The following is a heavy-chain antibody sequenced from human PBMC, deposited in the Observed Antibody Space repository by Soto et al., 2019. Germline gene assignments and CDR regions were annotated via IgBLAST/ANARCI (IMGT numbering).Heavy chain of an antibody. CDR3: AHRQGQGQWLLRRQVDWFDP. J-gene: IGHJ5*02. CDR1: GFSLSTSGVG. V-gene: IGHV2-5*01. Sequence: QITLKESGPTLVKPTQTLTLTCTFSGFSLSTSGVGVGWIRQPPGKALEWRALIYWNDDKRYSPSLKSRLTITKATSKNQVVLTMTNMDPVDTATYYCAHRQGQGQWLLRRQVDWFDPWGQGTLVTVSS. CDR2: IYWNDDK. D-gene: IGHD6-19*01.